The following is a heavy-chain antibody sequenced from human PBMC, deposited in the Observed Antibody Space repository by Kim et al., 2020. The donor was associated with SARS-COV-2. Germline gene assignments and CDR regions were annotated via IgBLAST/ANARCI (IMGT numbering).Heavy chain of an antibody. Sequence: GGSLRLSCAASGFTFSTYAMSWVRQAPGRGLEWVSCISANGGTTYYADSVKGRFSISGDNSKNTLYLQVNNLRAEDTAVYLCAKLKTTSCHSAMDVWGQG. J-gene: IGHJ6*02. CDR1: GFTFSTYA. D-gene: IGHD2-2*02. V-gene: IGHV3-23*01. CDR2: ISANGGTT. CDR3: AKLKTTSCHSAMDV.